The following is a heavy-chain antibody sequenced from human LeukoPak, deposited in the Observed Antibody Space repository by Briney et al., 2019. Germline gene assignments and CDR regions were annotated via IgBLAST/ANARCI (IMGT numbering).Heavy chain of an antibody. J-gene: IGHJ3*02. CDR2: IKQDGSEI. CDR3: AKSEWLSARNAFDI. Sequence: GGSLRLSCAASGFTFSNYWMGWVRQAPGKGLEWVANIKQDGSEIYYVDSVKGRFTISRDTAKDSLYLQMNSLRVEDTAVYYCAKSEWLSARNAFDIWGQGTMVTVSS. V-gene: IGHV3-7*03. D-gene: IGHD3-3*01. CDR1: GFTFSNYW.